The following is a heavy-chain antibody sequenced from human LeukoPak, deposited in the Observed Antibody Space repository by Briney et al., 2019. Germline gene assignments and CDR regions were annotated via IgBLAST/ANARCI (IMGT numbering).Heavy chain of an antibody. D-gene: IGHD3-22*01. J-gene: IGHJ4*02. Sequence: GGSLRLSCTASGFTFSYYWMHWVRQAPGKGLVWVSRLRADGSDTTYADSVRGRFTISRDNAKNTLYLQMNSLRAEDTAVYYCASSLHQSHSSGDYWGQGTLVTVSS. CDR3: ASSLHQSHSSGDY. CDR1: GFTFSYYW. V-gene: IGHV3-74*01. CDR2: LRADGSDT.